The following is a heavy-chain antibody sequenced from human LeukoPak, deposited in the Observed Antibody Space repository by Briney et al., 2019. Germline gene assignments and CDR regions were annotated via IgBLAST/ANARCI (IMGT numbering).Heavy chain of an antibody. V-gene: IGHV3-21*04. J-gene: IGHJ5*02. CDR2: ISSSSSYI. Sequence: PGGSLRLSCAASGFTFSSYSMNWVRQAPGKGLEWVSSISSSSSYIYYADSVKGRFTISRDNAKNSLYLQMNSLRAEDTAVYYCAKAVAARSWFDPWGQGTLVTVSS. CDR1: GFTFSSYS. D-gene: IGHD6-19*01. CDR3: AKAVAARSWFDP.